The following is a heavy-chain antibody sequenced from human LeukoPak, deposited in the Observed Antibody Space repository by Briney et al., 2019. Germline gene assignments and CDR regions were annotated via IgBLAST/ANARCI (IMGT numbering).Heavy chain of an antibody. D-gene: IGHD3-22*01. J-gene: IGHJ4*02. CDR3: ARGGAYYDSSGYIDY. CDR1: GGSISSGGYS. CDR2: IYHSGST. V-gene: IGHV4-30-2*01. Sequence: PSQTLSLTCAVSGGSISSGGYSWRWIRQPPGKGLEWIGYIYHSGSTYYNPSLKSRVTISVDRSKNQFSLKLSSVTAADTAVYYCARGGAYYDSSGYIDYWGQGTLVTVSS.